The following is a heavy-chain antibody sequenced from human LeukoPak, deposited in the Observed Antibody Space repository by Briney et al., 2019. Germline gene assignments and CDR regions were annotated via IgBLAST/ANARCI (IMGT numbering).Heavy chain of an antibody. V-gene: IGHV3-33*01. D-gene: IGHD2-15*01. Sequence: PGRSLRLSCAASGFTFSSYGMQWVRQAPGKGLEWVAVIWYDGSKKYHADSVKGRFTISRDISKNTLYLQMNSLRDEDTAVYYCARDGGIGIDYWGQGTLVTVSS. CDR3: ARDGGIGIDY. J-gene: IGHJ4*02. CDR1: GFTFSSYG. CDR2: IWYDGSKK.